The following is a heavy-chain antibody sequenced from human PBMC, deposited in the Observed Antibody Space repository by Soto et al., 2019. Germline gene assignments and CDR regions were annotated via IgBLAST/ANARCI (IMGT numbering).Heavy chain of an antibody. J-gene: IGHJ6*03. D-gene: IGHD3-3*01. Sequence: PGGSLRLSCAASGFTFSDYYMSWIRQAPGKGLEWVSYISSSSSTIYYADSVKGRFTISRDNAKNSLYLQMNSLRAEDTAVYYCARDGGTKYYDFWSGYSPNYYYYYYMDVWGKGTTVTVS. CDR3: ARDGGTKYYDFWSGYSPNYYYYYYMDV. V-gene: IGHV3-11*01. CDR2: ISSSSSTI. CDR1: GFTFSDYY.